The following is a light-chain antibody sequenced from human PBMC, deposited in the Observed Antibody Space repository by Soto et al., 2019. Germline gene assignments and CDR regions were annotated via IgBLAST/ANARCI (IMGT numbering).Light chain of an antibody. Sequence: EIVLTQSPGTLSLSPGDRATLSCRASQSVTSSYLAWYQQKPGQAPRLLIYGASSRATGIPDRFSGSGSGTDFTLTISRLAPEDSAVYYCQQYGSSLALTFGGGTKVEIK. V-gene: IGKV3-20*01. CDR1: QSVTSSY. CDR2: GAS. CDR3: QQYGSSLALT. J-gene: IGKJ4*01.